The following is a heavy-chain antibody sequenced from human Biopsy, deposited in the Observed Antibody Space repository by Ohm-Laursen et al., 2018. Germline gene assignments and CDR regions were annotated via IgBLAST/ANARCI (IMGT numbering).Heavy chain of an antibody. CDR2: ISETSSHI. Sequence: LSLTCAASGFSVSSYDMNWVRQAPGRGLEWISYISETSSHIYDADSVRGRFAVARDIAKNSLYLQLNSLRVEDTAVYYCARDSSRRAREGGMDVWGQGTMVTVSS. V-gene: IGHV3-21*01. J-gene: IGHJ6*02. CDR3: ARDSSRRAREGGMDV. CDR1: GFSVSSYD. D-gene: IGHD6-6*01.